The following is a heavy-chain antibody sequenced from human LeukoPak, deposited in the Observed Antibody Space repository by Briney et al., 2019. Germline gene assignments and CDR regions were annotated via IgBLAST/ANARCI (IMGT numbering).Heavy chain of an antibody. V-gene: IGHV4-59*01. D-gene: IGHD3-9*01. CDR2: VFHTGHT. J-gene: IGHJ5*02. CDR1: AAISSFF. Sequence: SETLSLTCTVSAAISSFFWSWLRQPPGKGLEWIGYVFHTGHTNYNPSLKSRVSMSIDPSKDQFSLEVTSVTAADTAVYYCAGSIFGYPWFDPWGQGTLVTVSS. CDR3: AGSIFGYPWFDP.